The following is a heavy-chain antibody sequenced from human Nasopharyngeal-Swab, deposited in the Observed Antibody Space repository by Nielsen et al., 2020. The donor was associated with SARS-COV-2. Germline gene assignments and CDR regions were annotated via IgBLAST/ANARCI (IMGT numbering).Heavy chain of an antibody. Sequence: GESLKISCAASGFTFSSYSMNWVRQAPGKGLEWVSSISSSSSYIYYADSVKGRFTISRNNAKNSLYLQMNSLRAEDTAVYYCARGAGTPHNWNYDYWGQGTLVTVSS. CDR2: ISSSSSYI. J-gene: IGHJ4*02. V-gene: IGHV3-21*01. CDR1: GFTFSSYS. CDR3: ARGAGTPHNWNYDY. D-gene: IGHD1-7*01.